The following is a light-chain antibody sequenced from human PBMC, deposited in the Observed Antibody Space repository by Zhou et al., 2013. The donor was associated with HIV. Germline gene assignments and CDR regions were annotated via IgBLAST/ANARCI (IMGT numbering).Light chain of an antibody. CDR1: QNIRRW. V-gene: IGKV1-5*03. J-gene: IGKJ1*01. Sequence: IQVTQTPLTLSASVGDTVTITCRASQNIRRWLAWYQQKPGQAPKLLIYEASNLQIGVPSRFRGSGSGTDFNLTISSLQPEDFATYYCQHCFSVPRSFGQGTKVEIK. CDR2: EAS. CDR3: QHCFSVPRS.